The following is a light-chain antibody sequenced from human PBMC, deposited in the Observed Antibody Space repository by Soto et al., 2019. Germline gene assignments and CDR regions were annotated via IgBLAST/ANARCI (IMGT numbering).Light chain of an antibody. CDR2: GPS. Sequence: EIVMTQSPGTLSVSPGERATLSCRASQSVSGNLAWYQQKPGQAPRLLIYGPSTRATGIPARFSGSGSGTEFTLTISSLQSEDFALYYCQQYNNWPRTFGQGTKVEVK. CDR1: QSVSGN. CDR3: QQYNNWPRT. V-gene: IGKV3-15*01. J-gene: IGKJ1*01.